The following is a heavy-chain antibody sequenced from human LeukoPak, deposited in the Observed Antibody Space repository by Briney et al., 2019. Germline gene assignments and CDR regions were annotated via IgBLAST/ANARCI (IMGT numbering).Heavy chain of an antibody. CDR3: ASPLFPVQLEQTPLDY. CDR2: ISYDGSNK. CDR1: GFTFSSYA. J-gene: IGHJ4*02. V-gene: IGHV3-30-3*01. D-gene: IGHD1-1*01. Sequence: GGSLRLSCAASGFTFSSYAMHWVRQAPGKGLEWVAVISYDGSNKYYADSVKGRFTISRDNSKNTLYLQMNSLRAEDTAVYYCASPLFPVQLEQTPLDYWGQGTLVTVSS.